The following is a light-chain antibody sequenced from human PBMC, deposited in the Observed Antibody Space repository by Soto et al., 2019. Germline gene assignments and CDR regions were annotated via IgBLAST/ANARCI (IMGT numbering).Light chain of an antibody. CDR3: CSYAASDTYV. Sequence: QSVLTQPRSVSGSPGQSVTISCPGTSSVVGGYNYVSWYQQHPGKAPKLMIYDVSKRPSGVPDRFSGSKSGNTASLTISGLQAEDEADYYCCSYAASDTYVFGTGTKATDL. CDR1: SSVVGGYNY. V-gene: IGLV2-11*01. CDR2: DVS. J-gene: IGLJ1*01.